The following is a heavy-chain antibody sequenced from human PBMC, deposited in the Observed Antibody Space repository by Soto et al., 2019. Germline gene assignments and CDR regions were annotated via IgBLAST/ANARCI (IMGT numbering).Heavy chain of an antibody. J-gene: IGHJ5*02. CDR2: IIPILGIA. CDR3: ARTKVGYSSSWYDH. V-gene: IGHV1-69*02. D-gene: IGHD6-13*01. Sequence: GASAKVSCKASGGTFSSYTISWVRQAPGQGLEWMGRIIPILGIANYAQKFQGRVTITADKSTSTAYMELSSLRSEDTAVYYCARTKVGYSSSWYDHWGQGTLVTVSS. CDR1: GGTFSSYT.